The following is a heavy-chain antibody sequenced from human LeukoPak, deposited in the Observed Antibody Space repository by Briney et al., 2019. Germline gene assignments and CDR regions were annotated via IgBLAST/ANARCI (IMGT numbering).Heavy chain of an antibody. J-gene: IGHJ4*02. CDR2: IYYSGST. V-gene: IGHV4-39*01. Sequence: SETLSLTCTVSGGSISSSSYYWGWIRQPPGQGLEWIGSIYYSGSTYYNPSLKSRVTISVDTSKNQFSLKLSSVTAADTAVYYCARAGYCSGGSCYPVDYWGQGTLVTVSS. CDR1: GGSISSSSYY. D-gene: IGHD2-15*01. CDR3: ARAGYCSGGSCYPVDY.